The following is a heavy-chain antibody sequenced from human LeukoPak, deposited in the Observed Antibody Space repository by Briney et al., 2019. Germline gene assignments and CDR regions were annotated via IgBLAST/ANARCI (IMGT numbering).Heavy chain of an antibody. J-gene: IGHJ4*02. CDR2: ISAYNGKT. CDR1: GYTFTSYG. Sequence: ASXXVXCKASGYTFTSYGISWVGQAPGQGHEGMGWISAYNGKTNYAQKIQGRVTITTETSKSTAYMELRSLRSDDTAVYYCARRGSYPSYYFDYWGQGTLVTVSS. D-gene: IGHD1-26*01. V-gene: IGHV1-18*01. CDR3: ARRGSYPSYYFDY.